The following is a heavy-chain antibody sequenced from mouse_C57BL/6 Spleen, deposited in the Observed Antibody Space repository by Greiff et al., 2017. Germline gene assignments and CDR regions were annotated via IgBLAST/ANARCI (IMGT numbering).Heavy chain of an antibody. CDR3: ARNWDEDAMDY. CDR1: GFTFSDYG. D-gene: IGHD4-1*01. V-gene: IGHV5-17*01. CDR2: ISSGSSTI. Sequence: EVQGVESGGGLVKPGGSLKLSCAASGFTFSDYGMHWVRQAPEKGLEWVAYISSGSSTIYYADTVKGRFTISRENAKNTLFLQMTSLRSEDTAMYYCARNWDEDAMDYWSQGTSVTVSS. J-gene: IGHJ4*01.